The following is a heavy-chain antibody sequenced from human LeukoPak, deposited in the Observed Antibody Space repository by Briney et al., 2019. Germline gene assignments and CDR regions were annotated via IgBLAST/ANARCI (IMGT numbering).Heavy chain of an antibody. D-gene: IGHD2-15*01. CDR3: AKGRRRYCSGGSCYSLDY. V-gene: IGHV3-30*18. CDR2: ISYDGSNK. Sequence: GGSLRLSCAASGFTFSSYGMHWVRQAPGKGLEWVAVISYDGSNKYYADSVKGRFTISRDNSKNTLYLQMNSLRAEDTAVYYCAKGRRRYCSGGSCYSLDYWGQGTLVTVSS. CDR1: GFTFSSYG. J-gene: IGHJ4*02.